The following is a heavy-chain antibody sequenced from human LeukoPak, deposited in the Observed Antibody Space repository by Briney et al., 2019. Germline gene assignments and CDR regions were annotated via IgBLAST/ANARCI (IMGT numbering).Heavy chain of an antibody. CDR3: ARGVRRSAGKLHRSGNYYMDV. V-gene: IGHV1-2*02. J-gene: IGHJ6*03. CDR1: GYSLTGFY. D-gene: IGHD1-1*01. Sequence: ASVKVSCKAPGYSLTGFYLYWLRQAPGQGPQWMGWINPNSGDTNYAQKYEGRVSMTRDTSISTAYMELSGLSSDDTAVYYCARGVRRSAGKLHRSGNYYMDVWGKGTTVIVSS. CDR2: INPNSGDT.